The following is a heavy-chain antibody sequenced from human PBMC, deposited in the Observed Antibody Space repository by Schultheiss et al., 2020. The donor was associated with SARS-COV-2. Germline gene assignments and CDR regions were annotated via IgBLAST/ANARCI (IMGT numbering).Heavy chain of an antibody. CDR1: GFIFSSYE. V-gene: IGHV3-48*03. CDR2: ISGSGTTI. Sequence: GGSLRLSCAASGFIFSSYEMNWVRQAPGKGLEWISSISGSGTTIYYADSLKGRFTISRDNAKISLYLQMNSLRAEDTAVYYCAKDRPTPRYFDYWGQGTLVTVSS. D-gene: IGHD2-15*01. CDR3: AKDRPTPRYFDY. J-gene: IGHJ4*02.